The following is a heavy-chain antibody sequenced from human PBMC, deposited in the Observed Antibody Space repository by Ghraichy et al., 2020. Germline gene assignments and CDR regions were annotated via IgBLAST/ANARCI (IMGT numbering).Heavy chain of an antibody. CDR3: ATRPLYDSSGYFDY. CDR1: GYTLTELS. CDR2: FDPEDGET. V-gene: IGHV1-24*01. Sequence: ASVKVSCKVSGYTLTELSMHWVRQAPGKGLEWMGGFDPEDGETIYAQKFQGRVTMTEETSTDTAYMELSSLRSEDTAVYYCATRPLYDSSGYFDYWGQGTLVTVSS. J-gene: IGHJ4*02. D-gene: IGHD3-22*01.